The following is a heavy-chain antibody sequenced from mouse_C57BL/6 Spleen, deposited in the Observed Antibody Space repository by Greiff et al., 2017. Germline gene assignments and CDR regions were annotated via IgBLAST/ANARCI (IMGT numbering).Heavy chain of an antibody. CDR3: ASPLNYSPTEWYFDV. Sequence: QVQLKQPGAELVRPGSSVKLSCKASGYTFTSYWMHWVKQRPIQGLEWIGNIDPSDSETHYNQKFKDKATLTVDKSSSTAYMQLSSLTSEDSAVYYCASPLNYSPTEWYFDVWGTGTTVTVSS. V-gene: IGHV1-52*01. CDR1: GYTFTSYW. CDR2: IDPSDSET. D-gene: IGHD2-1*01. J-gene: IGHJ1*03.